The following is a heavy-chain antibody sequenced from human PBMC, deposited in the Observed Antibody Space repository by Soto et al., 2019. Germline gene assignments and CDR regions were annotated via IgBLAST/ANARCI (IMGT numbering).Heavy chain of an antibody. J-gene: IGHJ4*02. CDR2: IIPMFATA. V-gene: IGHV1-69*01. CDR1: GGTFSTYA. CDR3: ATGTPNFGAAVDH. D-gene: IGHD3-16*01. Sequence: QVQLVQSGAEVKKPGSSVKVSCKASGGTFSTYAISWVRQAPGQGLEWMGRIIPMFATANYAQKFQGRVTITADDFTNTVYMEVSSLRSEDMAVYYCATGTPNFGAAVDHWGQGTLVTVSS.